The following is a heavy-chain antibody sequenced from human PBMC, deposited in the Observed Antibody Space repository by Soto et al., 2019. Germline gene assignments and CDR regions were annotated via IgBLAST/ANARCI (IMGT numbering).Heavy chain of an antibody. CDR1: GGSISSYY. J-gene: IGHJ4*02. CDR3: ARGVLWFGELLSQPYHFDY. D-gene: IGHD3-10*01. Sequence: LSLTCTVSGGSISSYYWSWIRQPPGKGLEWIGYIYYSGSTNYNPSLKSRVTISVDTSKNQFSLKLSSVTAADTAAYYCARGVLWFGELLSQPYHFDYWGQGTLVTVSS. V-gene: IGHV4-59*01. CDR2: IYYSGST.